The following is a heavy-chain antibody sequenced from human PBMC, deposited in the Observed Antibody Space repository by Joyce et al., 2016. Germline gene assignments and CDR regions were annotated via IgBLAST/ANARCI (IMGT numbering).Heavy chain of an antibody. CDR3: VRGISARPGGPNWFDP. D-gene: IGHD6-6*01. CDR2: INTDGSST. V-gene: IGHV3-74*01. CDR1: GFSFSGYW. Sequence: EVQLVESGGGLVQPGGSLRLSCAASGFSFSGYWIHWVRQAPGKGLVLVSRINTDGSSTRFAYSVNGRFTISRDNAKNTLYLQMNSLRAEDTAVYYCVRGISARPGGPNWFDPWGQGTLVTVSS. J-gene: IGHJ5*02.